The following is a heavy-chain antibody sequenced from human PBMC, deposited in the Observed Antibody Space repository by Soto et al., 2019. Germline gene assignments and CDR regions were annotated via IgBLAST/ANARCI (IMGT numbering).Heavy chain of an antibody. CDR2: IYPIDSKT. Sequence: GESLNISCKGSGYKFDTYLINWVRQTPGKGLEWMGRIYPIDSKTKYSPSLEGHITISVDKSISTTYLQWSSLKASDTAIYYCARRIAAAGGYYFYAFDVWGQRTAVTVSS. D-gene: IGHD6-13*01. V-gene: IGHV5-10-1*01. CDR3: ARRIAAAGGYYFYAFDV. CDR1: GYKFDTYL. J-gene: IGHJ6*02.